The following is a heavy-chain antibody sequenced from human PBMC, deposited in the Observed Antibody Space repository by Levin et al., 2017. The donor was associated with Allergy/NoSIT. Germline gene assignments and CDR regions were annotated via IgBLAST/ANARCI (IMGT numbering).Heavy chain of an antibody. Sequence: GESLKISCAASGFTFSSYGMHWVRQAPGKGLEWVAVISYDGSNKYYADSVKGRFTISRDNSKNTLYLQMNSLRAEDTAVYYCAKAEGGYSYAYWGQGTLVTVSS. CDR2: ISYDGSNK. CDR3: AKAEGGYSYAY. J-gene: IGHJ4*02. V-gene: IGHV3-30*18. D-gene: IGHD5-18*01. CDR1: GFTFSSYG.